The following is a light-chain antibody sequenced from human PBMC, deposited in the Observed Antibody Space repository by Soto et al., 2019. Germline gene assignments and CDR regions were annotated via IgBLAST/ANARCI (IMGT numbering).Light chain of an antibody. CDR1: QGISSY. Sequence: AIRMTQSPSSFSASTGDRVTITCRASQGISSYLAWYQQKPGKAPKLLIYAASTLQSGVPSRFSGSGSGTDFTLSISSLQPEDSATYYCQQYYNTPRTFGQGTKVDIK. V-gene: IGKV1-8*01. CDR2: AAS. J-gene: IGKJ1*01. CDR3: QQYYNTPRT.